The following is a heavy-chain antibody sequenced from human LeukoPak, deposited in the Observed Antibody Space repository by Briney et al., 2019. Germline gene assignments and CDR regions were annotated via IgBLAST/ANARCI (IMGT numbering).Heavy chain of an antibody. Sequence: ASVKVSCKASGYTFTGYYMHWVRQAPGQGLEWMGRINPNSGGTNYAQKFQGRVTKTKDTSISTAYMELSRLRSDDTAVYYCARGLLWFGETRNDYWGQGTLVTVSS. CDR1: GYTFTGYY. D-gene: IGHD3-10*01. J-gene: IGHJ4*02. V-gene: IGHV1-2*06. CDR2: INPNSGGT. CDR3: ARGLLWFGETRNDY.